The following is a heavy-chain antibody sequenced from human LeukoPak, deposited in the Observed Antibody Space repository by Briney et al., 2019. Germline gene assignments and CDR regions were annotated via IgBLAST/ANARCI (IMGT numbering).Heavy chain of an antibody. Sequence: GGSLRLSCAASGFNISNSWMNWVRQAPGKGLEWVASMKTDGTEKFYVDSVKGRLNISRDNAKNSLHLQMSSLRAEDTAVYYCARDRAYKTFDYWGQGTLVTVSS. V-gene: IGHV3-7*01. D-gene: IGHD5-24*01. CDR1: GFNISNSW. CDR2: MKTDGTEK. J-gene: IGHJ4*02. CDR3: ARDRAYKTFDY.